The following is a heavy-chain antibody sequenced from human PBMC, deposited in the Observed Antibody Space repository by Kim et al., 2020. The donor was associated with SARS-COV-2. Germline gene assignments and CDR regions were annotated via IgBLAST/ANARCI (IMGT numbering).Heavy chain of an antibody. CDR2: IWYDGSNK. V-gene: IGHV3-33*01. J-gene: IGHJ4*02. Sequence: GGSLRLSCAASGFTFSSYGMHWVRQTPGKGLEWVAVIWYDGSNKYYADSVKGRFTISRDNSKNTLYLQMNSLRAEDTAVYYCARDRQYYDFWSGYPLDYWGQGTLVTVSS. D-gene: IGHD3-3*01. CDR1: GFTFSSYG. CDR3: ARDRQYYDFWSGYPLDY.